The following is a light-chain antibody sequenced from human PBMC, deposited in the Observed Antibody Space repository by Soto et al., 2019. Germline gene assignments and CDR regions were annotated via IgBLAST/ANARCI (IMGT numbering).Light chain of an antibody. CDR3: TSYAGSNDRYV. Sequence: QSVLTQPPSASGSPGQSVTISCTGTSSDVGAYKYVSWYQHHPGKAPKLIIYEVSQRPSGVPDRFSGSKSGNTASLTVSGLQAEAEAHYYCTSYAGSNDRYVFGTGTKVTVL. J-gene: IGLJ1*01. CDR2: EVS. V-gene: IGLV2-8*01. CDR1: SSDVGAYKY.